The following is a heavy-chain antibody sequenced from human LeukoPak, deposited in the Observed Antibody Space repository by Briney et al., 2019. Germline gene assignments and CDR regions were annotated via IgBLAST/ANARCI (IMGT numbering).Heavy chain of an antibody. V-gene: IGHV4-59*01. D-gene: IGHD3-16*02. J-gene: IGHJ4*02. CDR3: ARVDDYVWGSYRY. CDR2: IYYSGST. CDR1: GGSTSSYY. Sequence: SETLSLTCTVSGGSTSSYYWSWIRQPPGKGLEWIGYIYYSGSTNYNPSLKSRVTISVDTSKNQFSLKLSSVTAADTAVYYCARVDDYVWGSYRYWGQGTLVTVSS.